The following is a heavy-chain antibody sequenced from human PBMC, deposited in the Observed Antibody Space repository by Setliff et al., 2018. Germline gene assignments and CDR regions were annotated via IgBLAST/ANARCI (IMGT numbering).Heavy chain of an antibody. D-gene: IGHD3-10*01. CDR3: ARHYFGWGSWSTTVFDV. J-gene: IGHJ3*01. V-gene: IGHV1-69*05. Sequence: SVKVSCKASGGTFTNYAVSWVRQAPGQGLEWMGGTIPLFGTTDYAQKFQGRVTITTDASTNTAYMELRSLTSDDTAVYYCARHYFGWGSWSTTVFDVWGQGTMVTVSS. CDR2: TIPLFGTT. CDR1: GGTFTNYA.